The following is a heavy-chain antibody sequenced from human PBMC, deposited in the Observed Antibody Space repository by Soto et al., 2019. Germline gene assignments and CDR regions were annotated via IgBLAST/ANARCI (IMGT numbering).Heavy chain of an antibody. CDR2: IYYSGST. J-gene: IGHJ4*02. CDR1: GGSISSYY. CDR3: ARSDYGDYVGY. D-gene: IGHD4-17*01. V-gene: IGHV4-59*01. Sequence: PSETLSLTCTVSGGSISSYYWSWIRRPPGRGLEWIGYIYYSGSTNYNPSLKSRVTISVDTSNNQFSLKVSSVTAADTAVYYCARSDYGDYVGYGGQGTLVPVSS.